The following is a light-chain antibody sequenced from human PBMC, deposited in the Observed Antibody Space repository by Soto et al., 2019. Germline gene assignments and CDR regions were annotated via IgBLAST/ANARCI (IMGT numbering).Light chain of an antibody. CDR1: SSNIGNNY. CDR2: ENN. Sequence: QSVLTQPPSVSAAPGQQVTISCSGSSSNIGNNYVSWYQQFPGAAPKLLIQENNRRPSGIPDRFSGSKSGTSATLGITGLQTGDEAAYYCATWDSGLRAVVFGGGTQLTVL. CDR3: ATWDSGLRAVV. V-gene: IGLV1-51*02. J-gene: IGLJ7*01.